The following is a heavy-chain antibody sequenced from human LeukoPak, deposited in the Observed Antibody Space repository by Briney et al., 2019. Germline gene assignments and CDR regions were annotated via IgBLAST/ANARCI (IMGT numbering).Heavy chain of an antibody. D-gene: IGHD3-22*01. J-gene: IGHJ4*02. CDR1: GLTFSSYS. Sequence: GGSLRLSCAASGLTFSSYSMNWVRQAPGKGLEWVSTIGGSGGSTYYADSVKGRFTISRDNSKNTLYLQMSSLRAEDTAVYYCAKDRGRYYDSSGYYWGYYFDSWGQGILVTVST. CDR2: IGGSGGST. CDR3: AKDRGRYYDSSGYYWGYYFDS. V-gene: IGHV3-23*01.